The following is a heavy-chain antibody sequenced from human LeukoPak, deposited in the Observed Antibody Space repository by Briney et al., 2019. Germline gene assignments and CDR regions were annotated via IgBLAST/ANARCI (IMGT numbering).Heavy chain of an antibody. J-gene: IGHJ4*02. D-gene: IGHD3-16*01. Sequence: PGGSLRLSCAASGFTFSIYDMSWVRLAPGKGLEWVSGISGSGGSTYYAVSVKGRFTISRDNSENTLYLQMNSLRAEDTALYYCARGGASHFESWGQGTLVTVSS. V-gene: IGHV3-23*01. CDR2: ISGSGGST. CDR3: ARGGASHFES. CDR1: GFTFSIYD.